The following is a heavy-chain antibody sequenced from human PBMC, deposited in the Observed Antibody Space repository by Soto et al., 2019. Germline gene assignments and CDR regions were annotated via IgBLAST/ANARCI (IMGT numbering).Heavy chain of an antibody. CDR2: ISAYNGNT. Sequence: HVQLVQSGAEVKKPGASVKVSCKASGYTFTSYGISWVRQAPGQGLEWMGWISAYNGNTNYARKLQGRVTRATDTSTSTTHMELRSLRSADTALDYCARHAYGDLSPDLAFDYWGQGTLVTVSS. J-gene: IGHJ4*02. D-gene: IGHD4-17*01. CDR3: ARHAYGDLSPDLAFDY. CDR1: GYTFTSYG. V-gene: IGHV1-18*01.